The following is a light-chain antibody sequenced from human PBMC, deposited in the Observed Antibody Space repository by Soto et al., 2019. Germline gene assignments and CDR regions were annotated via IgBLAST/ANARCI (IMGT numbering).Light chain of an antibody. V-gene: IGKV3-15*01. CDR3: QQYNNWWT. CDR2: GAS. J-gene: IGKJ1*01. CDR1: QSVSSN. Sequence: EIVMTQSPATLSVSPGERATLSCRASQSVSSNLAWYQQKPGQAPRLLLYGASTRATGIPARFSGSGSGTEFTLTISRLQSEYFAVYYCQQYNNWWTFGQGTKVEIK.